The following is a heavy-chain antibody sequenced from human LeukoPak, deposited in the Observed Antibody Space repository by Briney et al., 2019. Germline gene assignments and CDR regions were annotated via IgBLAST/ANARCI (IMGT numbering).Heavy chain of an antibody. CDR1: GGTFSGYT. CDR2: IIPIFGAA. J-gene: IGHJ4*02. CDR3: AREGLGYCSGGSCYLDY. Sequence: SVKVSCKSSGGTFSGYTISWVRRAPGQGLEWMGGIIPIFGAATYAQKFQGRVTITADESTSTAYMELSSLRSEDTAVYYCAREGLGYCSGGSCYLDYWGQGTLVTVSS. D-gene: IGHD2-15*01. V-gene: IGHV1-69*13.